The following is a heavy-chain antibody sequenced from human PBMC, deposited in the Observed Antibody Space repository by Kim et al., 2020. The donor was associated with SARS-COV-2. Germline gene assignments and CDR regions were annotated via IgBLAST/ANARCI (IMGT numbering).Heavy chain of an antibody. Sequence: SGPTLVKPTQTLTLTCTFSGFSLSTSGVGVGWIRQPPGKALEWLALIYWNDDKRYSPSLKSRLTITKDTSKNQVVLTMTNMDPVDTATYYCAHRRLTVNRYNYFDYWGQGTLVTVSS. CDR2: IYWNDDK. V-gene: IGHV2-5*01. J-gene: IGHJ4*02. CDR3: AHRRLTVNRYNYFDY. CDR1: GFSLSTSGVG. D-gene: IGHD1-1*01.